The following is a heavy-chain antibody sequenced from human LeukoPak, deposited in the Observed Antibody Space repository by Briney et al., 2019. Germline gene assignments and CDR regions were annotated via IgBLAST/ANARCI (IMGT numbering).Heavy chain of an antibody. J-gene: IGHJ5*01. V-gene: IGHV3-23*01. CDR3: AKDLHDYGNYVGWFDS. CDR2: ISGSGVNT. CDR1: GFTFSSFV. Sequence: GGSLRLSCAASGFTFSSFVMDWVRQAPGKGLEWVSAISGSGVNTYYADSVRGRFTISRDNSKTTLFLQKNSRRAEDTAVYYCAKDLHDYGNYVGWFDSWGQGTLVTVSS. D-gene: IGHD4-11*01.